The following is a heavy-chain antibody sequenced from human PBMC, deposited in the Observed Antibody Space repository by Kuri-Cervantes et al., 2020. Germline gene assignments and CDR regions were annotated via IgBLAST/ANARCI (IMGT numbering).Heavy chain of an antibody. CDR1: GFTFSGYN. CDR3: ARDLSAVAGIGNWFDP. V-gene: IGHV3-48*01. CDR2: ISPGSTTI. J-gene: IGHJ5*02. Sequence: GGSLRLSCAASGFTFSGYNMNWVRQAPGKGLEWLSYISPGSTTIYYAGSVRGRFTISRDNSKNTLYLQMNSLRAEDTAVYYCARDLSAVAGIGNWFDPWGQGTLVTVSS. D-gene: IGHD6-19*01.